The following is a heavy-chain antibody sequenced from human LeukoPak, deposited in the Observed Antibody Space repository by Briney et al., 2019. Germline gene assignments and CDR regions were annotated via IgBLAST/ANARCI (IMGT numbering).Heavy chain of an antibody. CDR1: GFTFSSYA. J-gene: IGHJ4*02. CDR3: ARASLWFGEYSNFDY. CDR2: ISGSGGST. V-gene: IGHV3-23*01. Sequence: PGGSLRLSCAASGFTFSSYAMSWVRQAPGKGLEWVSAISGSGGSTYYADSVKGRFTISRDNSKNTLYLQMNSLRAEDTAVYYCARASLWFGEYSNFDYWGQGTLVTVSS. D-gene: IGHD3-10*01.